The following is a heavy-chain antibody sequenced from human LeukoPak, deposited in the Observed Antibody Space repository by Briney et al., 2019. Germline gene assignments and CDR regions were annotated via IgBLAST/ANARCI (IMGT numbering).Heavy chain of an antibody. J-gene: IGHJ4*02. CDR2: IYTSGST. D-gene: IGHD3-22*01. Sequence: KPSETLSLTCTVSGGSISSYYWSWIRQPAGKGLEWIGRIYTSGSTNYNPSLKSRVTISVDTSKNQFSLKLSSVTAADTAVYYCARGWNYYDSSGYSTFDYWGQGTLVTVSS. CDR1: GGSISSYY. CDR3: ARGWNYYDSSGYSTFDY. V-gene: IGHV4-4*07.